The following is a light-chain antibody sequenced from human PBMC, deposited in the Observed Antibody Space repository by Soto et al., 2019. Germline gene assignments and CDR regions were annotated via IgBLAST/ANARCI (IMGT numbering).Light chain of an antibody. CDR1: QSISSY. Sequence: DIQMTQSPSSLSASVGDRFTITCRASQSISSYLNWYQQKPGKAPKLLIYAASSLQSGVPSRFSGSGSGTDFTLTISSLQPEDFATYYCRQSYSTPITFGQGTRLEIK. CDR2: AAS. J-gene: IGKJ5*01. CDR3: RQSYSTPIT. V-gene: IGKV1-39*01.